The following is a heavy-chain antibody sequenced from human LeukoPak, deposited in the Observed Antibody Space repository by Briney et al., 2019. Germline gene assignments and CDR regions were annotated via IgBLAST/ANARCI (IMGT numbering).Heavy chain of an antibody. J-gene: IGHJ4*02. D-gene: IGHD3-10*01. CDR2: MNPNGGNA. CDR3: ARRIRGAPTDY. CDR1: GYTFTTYD. V-gene: IGHV1-8*01. Sequence: ASVKVSCKASGYTFTTYDLNWVRQATGQGFEWMGWMNPNGGNAGYAQKFQGRVTMTRNTSISTAYMELSNLTSEDTAVYYCARRIRGAPTDYWGQGTLVTVSS.